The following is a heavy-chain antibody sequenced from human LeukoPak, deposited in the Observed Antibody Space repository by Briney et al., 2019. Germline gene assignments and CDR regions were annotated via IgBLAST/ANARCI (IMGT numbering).Heavy chain of an antibody. CDR3: ARAIVVVPAAILDAFDI. D-gene: IGHD2-2*02. CDR1: GFTFSDYY. Sequence: GGSLRLSCAASGFTFSDYYMSWIRQAPGKGLEWVSYISSSGSAIYYADSVKGRFTISRDNAKNSLYLQMNSLRAEDTAVYYCARAIVVVPAAILDAFDIWGQGTMVTVSS. CDR2: ISSSGSAI. V-gene: IGHV3-11*04. J-gene: IGHJ3*02.